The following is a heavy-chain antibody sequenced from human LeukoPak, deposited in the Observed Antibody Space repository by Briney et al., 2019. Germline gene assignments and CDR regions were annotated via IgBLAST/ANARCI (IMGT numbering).Heavy chain of an antibody. CDR3: ARDNSVEDTAWWFDP. D-gene: IGHD4-23*01. V-gene: IGHV1-46*01. Sequence: ASVKVSCKASGYTFTSYYMHWVRQAPGQGLEWMGIINLSGGSTSYAQKFQVRVTMTSDMSTSTDYMELSSLRSEDTAVYYCARDNSVEDTAWWFDPWGQGTLVTVSS. J-gene: IGHJ5*02. CDR1: GYTFTSYY. CDR2: INLSGGST.